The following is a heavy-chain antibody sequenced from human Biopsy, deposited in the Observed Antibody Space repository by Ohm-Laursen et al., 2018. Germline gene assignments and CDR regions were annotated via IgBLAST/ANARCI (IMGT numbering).Heavy chain of an antibody. CDR1: GGSISSDY. D-gene: IGHD4-11*01. CDR2: ISYTGDT. V-gene: IGHV4-59*01. CDR3: ARSNGYGDYRFDD. Sequence: GTLSLTCTVSGGSISSDYWSWIRQTPGKGLEWLGYISYTGDTNYNPSLESRITISLDTSKNQFSLMLSSVTAADTAVYYCARSNGYGDYRFDDWGQGTLVTVAS. J-gene: IGHJ4*02.